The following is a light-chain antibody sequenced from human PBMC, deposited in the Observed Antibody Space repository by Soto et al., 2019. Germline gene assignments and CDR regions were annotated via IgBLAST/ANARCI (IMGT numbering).Light chain of an antibody. V-gene: IGKV1-39*01. CDR1: QSISSY. Sequence: DIQMTQSPSSLSASVGDRVTITCRASQSISSYLNWYQQKPGKAPKLLIYAASSLQSGVPSRFSGRGSGTDFTLTISSLQREDFATYYCQQSYSTPLTFGGGNKVEIK. CDR3: QQSYSTPLT. CDR2: AAS. J-gene: IGKJ4*01.